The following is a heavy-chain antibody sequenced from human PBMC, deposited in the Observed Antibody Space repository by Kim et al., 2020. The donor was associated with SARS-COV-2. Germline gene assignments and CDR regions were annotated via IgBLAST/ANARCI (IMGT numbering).Heavy chain of an antibody. D-gene: IGHD6-19*01. V-gene: IGHV1-3*01. CDR1: GYTFTSYA. Sequence: ASVKVSCKASGYTFTSYAMHWVRQAPGQRLEWMGWINAGNGNTKYSQKFQGRVTITRDTSASTAYMELSSLRSEDTAVYYCAKSGDAGWYGADYFYYYGMDVWGQGTTVTVSS. CDR3: AKSGDAGWYGADYFYYYGMDV. CDR2: INAGNGNT. J-gene: IGHJ6*02.